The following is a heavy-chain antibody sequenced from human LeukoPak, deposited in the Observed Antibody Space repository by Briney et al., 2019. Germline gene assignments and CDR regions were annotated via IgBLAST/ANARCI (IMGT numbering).Heavy chain of an antibody. Sequence: QTSETLSLTCTGSGGSISRADYYWSWIRQPPGKGLEWIGYIYYSGSTYYNPSLKSRATISIDTSKNQFSLKLSSVTAADTAVYYCARDSDFWSGYYYFDYWGQGTLVTLSS. V-gene: IGHV4-30-4*08. D-gene: IGHD3-3*01. CDR1: GGSISRADYY. CDR2: IYYSGST. J-gene: IGHJ4*02. CDR3: ARDSDFWSGYYYFDY.